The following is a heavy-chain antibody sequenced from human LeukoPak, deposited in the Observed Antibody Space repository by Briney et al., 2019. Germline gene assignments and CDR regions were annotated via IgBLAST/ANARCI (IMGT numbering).Heavy chain of an antibody. Sequence: GGSLRLSCAASGFTFSSYSMNWVRQAPGKGLEWVSSISSSSSYIYYADSVKGRFTISRDNAKNSLYLQMNSLRAEDTAVYYCARDGVVAVAYYGMDVWGQGTTVTVSS. CDR2: ISSSSSYI. V-gene: IGHV3-21*01. CDR1: GFTFSSYS. CDR3: ARDGVVAVAYYGMDV. D-gene: IGHD6-19*01. J-gene: IGHJ6*02.